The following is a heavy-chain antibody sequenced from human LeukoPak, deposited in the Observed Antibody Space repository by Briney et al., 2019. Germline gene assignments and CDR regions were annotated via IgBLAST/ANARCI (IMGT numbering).Heavy chain of an antibody. Sequence: GSSVKVSCKASGGTFSSYAISWVRRAPGQGLEWMGGIIPIFGTANYAQKFQGRVTITADESTSTAYMELSSLRSEDTAVYYCARDLFPLRLGELSSPDYWGQGTLVTVSS. V-gene: IGHV1-69*01. CDR2: IIPIFGTA. CDR1: GGTFSSYA. J-gene: IGHJ4*02. CDR3: ARDLFPLRLGELSSPDY. D-gene: IGHD3-16*02.